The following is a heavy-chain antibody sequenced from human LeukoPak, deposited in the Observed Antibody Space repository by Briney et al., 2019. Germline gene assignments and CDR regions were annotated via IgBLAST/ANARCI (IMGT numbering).Heavy chain of an antibody. Sequence: ASVKVSCKASGYTFTSYDINWVRQATGQGLEWMGWMNPNSGNTNYAQKLQGRVTMTTDTSTSTAYMELRSLRSDDTAVYYCARDYRRGYYYYMDVWGKGTTVTVSS. CDR1: GYTFTSYD. V-gene: IGHV1-18*01. CDR3: ARDYRRGYYYYMDV. J-gene: IGHJ6*03. CDR2: MNPNSGNT.